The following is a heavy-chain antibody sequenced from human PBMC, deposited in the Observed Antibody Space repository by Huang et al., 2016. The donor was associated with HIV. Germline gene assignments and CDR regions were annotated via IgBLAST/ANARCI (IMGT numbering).Heavy chain of an antibody. D-gene: IGHD4-17*01. Sequence: QVQLVESGGGVVQPGRSLRLSCAASGFMFNNYAMHWVRLASGEGVGGVCGMSLDGTHKFYADSVRGRLTIFMENATNTLYLQMTSLRDDDTAVYYCAKIAVTILGGLDAFDTWGQGSMVTVSS. J-gene: IGHJ3*02. V-gene: IGHV3-30*18. CDR1: GFMFNNYA. CDR2: MSLDGTHK. CDR3: AKIAVTILGGLDAFDT.